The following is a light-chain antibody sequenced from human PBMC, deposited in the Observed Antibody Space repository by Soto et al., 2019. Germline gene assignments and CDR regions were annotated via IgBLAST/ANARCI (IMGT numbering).Light chain of an antibody. CDR3: QQYVSSPWA. J-gene: IGKJ1*01. V-gene: IGKV3-20*01. CDR1: QSVSSSF. Sequence: EIVLAQSPGTLSLSPGESATLSCRASQSVSSSFLAWYQQKAGQAPRLLIYGASRRATAIPDRFSGSGSGTDFPLTISRLEPEDFAVYYCQQYVSSPWAFGQGTKVEI. CDR2: GAS.